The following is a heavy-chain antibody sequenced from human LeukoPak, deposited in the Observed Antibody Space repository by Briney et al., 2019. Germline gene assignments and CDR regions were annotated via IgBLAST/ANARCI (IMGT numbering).Heavy chain of an antibody. V-gene: IGHV3-7*04. Sequence: PGGSLRLSCAASGFTFSNFWMGWVRQAPGKGLEWVASIKYDESEKHYVDSVKGRFTISRDNAKNSLYLQMNSLRGEDTAVYFCTRVTPKGYFEYWGQGSLVTVSS. CDR2: IKYDESEK. J-gene: IGHJ4*02. CDR3: TRVTPKGYFEY. CDR1: GFTFSNFW.